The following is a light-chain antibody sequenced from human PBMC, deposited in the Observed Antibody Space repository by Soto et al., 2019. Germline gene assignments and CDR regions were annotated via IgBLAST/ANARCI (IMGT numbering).Light chain of an antibody. V-gene: IGKV3-20*01. Sequence: EIVLTQSPGTLSLSPGERATLSCRASQSVSKNYLAWYQQKPGQAPRLLIYGASNRATGIPDRFSGSGSGTDFTLTISRLEPEDFAVYYCQQYGSSPITFGRGTRLEI. CDR3: QQYGSSPIT. CDR2: GAS. CDR1: QSVSKNY. J-gene: IGKJ5*01.